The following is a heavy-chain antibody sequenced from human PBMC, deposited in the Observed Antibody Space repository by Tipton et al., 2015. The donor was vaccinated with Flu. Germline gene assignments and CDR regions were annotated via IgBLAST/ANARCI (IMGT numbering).Heavy chain of an antibody. J-gene: IGHJ4*02. CDR1: GLNASDNY. D-gene: IGHD4-17*01. Sequence: SLRLSCVASGLNASDNYMSWVRQGPGKGLEWVSGVSWNSVNIDYVDSVRGRFTISRDNAKNSLYLQMNSLRVEDTALYYCAKAIDYGPSYYFDYWGQGTLVTVSS. CDR3: AKAIDYGPSYYFDY. V-gene: IGHV3-9*02. CDR2: VSWNSVNI.